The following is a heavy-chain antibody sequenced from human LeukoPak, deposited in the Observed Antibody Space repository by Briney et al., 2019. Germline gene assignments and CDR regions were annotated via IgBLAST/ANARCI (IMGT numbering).Heavy chain of an antibody. V-gene: IGHV3-30*03. CDR1: GFTFSSYG. Sequence: RGSLRLSCAASGFTFSSYGMHWVRQAPGKGLEWVAVISYDGSNKYYADSVKGRFTISRDNSKNTLYLQMNSLRAEDTAIFYCARVVSPYAFDIWGQGTMVTVSS. J-gene: IGHJ3*02. D-gene: IGHD5/OR15-5a*01. CDR2: ISYDGSNK. CDR3: ARVVSPYAFDI.